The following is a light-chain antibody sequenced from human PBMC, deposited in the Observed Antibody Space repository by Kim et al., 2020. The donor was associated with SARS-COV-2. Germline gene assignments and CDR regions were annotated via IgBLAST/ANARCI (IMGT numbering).Light chain of an antibody. CDR3: CSYAGSYTHYG. Sequence: QSAPTQARSVSGSPGQSVTISCTGTSSDVGGYNYVSWYQQHPGKAPKLMIYDVSKRPSGVPDRFSGSKSGNTASLTISGLQAEDEADYYCCSYAGSYTHYGFATGTKVTVL. J-gene: IGLJ1*01. V-gene: IGLV2-11*01. CDR2: DVS. CDR1: SSDVGGYNY.